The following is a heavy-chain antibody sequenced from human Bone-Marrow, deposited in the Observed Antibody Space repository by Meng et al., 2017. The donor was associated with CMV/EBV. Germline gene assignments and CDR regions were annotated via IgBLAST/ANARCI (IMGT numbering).Heavy chain of an antibody. D-gene: IGHD5-24*01. CDR3: ATSPGWLQPTRFDY. Sequence: SVKVSCKASGYTFSSYAISWVRQAPGQGLEWMGGIIPIFGTANYAQKFQGRVTITTDESTSTAYMELSSLRSEDTAVYYCATSPGWLQPTRFDYWGQGTLVTVSS. CDR1: GYTFSSYA. CDR2: IIPIFGTA. V-gene: IGHV1-69*05. J-gene: IGHJ4*02.